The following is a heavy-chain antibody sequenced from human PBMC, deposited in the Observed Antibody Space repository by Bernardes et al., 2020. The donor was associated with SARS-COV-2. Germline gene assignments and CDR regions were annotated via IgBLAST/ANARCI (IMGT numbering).Heavy chain of an antibody. J-gene: IGHJ4*02. V-gene: IGHV3-66*01. CDR3: AKDDDRPLFGAPGFDS. CDR2: IYTGGDT. CDR1: RLTVSATC. D-gene: IGHD3-3*01. Sequence: GGSLRLSCEGSRLTVSATCMSWVRQAPGKGLEWVSVIYTGGDTYYADSVKGRFTISRDNSKNTLFLQMDSLRAEDTAVYYCAKDDDRPLFGAPGFDSWGQGTLVTVSS.